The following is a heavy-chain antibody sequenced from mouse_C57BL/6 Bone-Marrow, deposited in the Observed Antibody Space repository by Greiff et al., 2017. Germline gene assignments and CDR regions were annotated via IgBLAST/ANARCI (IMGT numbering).Heavy chain of an antibody. CDR2: IHPSDSDT. V-gene: IGHV1-74*01. CDR3: APSIYYYSTGFAY. CDR1: GYTFTSYW. J-gene: IGHJ3*01. D-gene: IGHD1-1*01. Sequence: VKLQQPGAELVKPGASVKVSCKASGYTFTSYWMHWVKQRPGQGLEWIGRIHPSDSDTNYNQKFKGKATLTVDKSSSTTYMQLSSLTSEDSAVXYCAPSIYYYSTGFAYWGQGTLVTVSA.